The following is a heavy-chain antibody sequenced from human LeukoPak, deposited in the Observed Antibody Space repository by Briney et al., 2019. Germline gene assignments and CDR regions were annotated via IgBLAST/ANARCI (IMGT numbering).Heavy chain of an antibody. V-gene: IGHV1-69*06. Sequence: SVKVSCKASGGTFSSCAISWVRQAPGQGLEWMGGIIPIFGTANYAQKFQGRVTITADKSTSTAYMELSSLRSEDTAVYYCARDHRGIAADWFDPWGQGTLVTVSS. CDR2: IIPIFGTA. CDR3: ARDHRGIAADWFDP. D-gene: IGHD6-13*01. J-gene: IGHJ5*02. CDR1: GGTFSSCA.